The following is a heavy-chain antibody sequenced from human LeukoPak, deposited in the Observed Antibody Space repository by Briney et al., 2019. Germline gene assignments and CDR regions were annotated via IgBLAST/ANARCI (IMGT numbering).Heavy chain of an antibody. V-gene: IGHV3-43*01. J-gene: IGHJ4*02. D-gene: IGHD1-20*01. CDR3: AKDRKPRITGFIGY. CDR2: ISWDGGST. CDR1: GFTFDDYT. Sequence: GGSLRLSCAASGFTFDDYTMHWVRQAPGKGLEWVSLISWDGGSTYYADSVKGRFTISRDNSKNSLYLQMNSLRTEDTALYYCAKDRKPRITGFIGYWGQGTLVTVSS.